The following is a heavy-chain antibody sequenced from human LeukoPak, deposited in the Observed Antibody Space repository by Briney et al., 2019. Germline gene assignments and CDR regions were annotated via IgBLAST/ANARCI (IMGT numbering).Heavy chain of an antibody. J-gene: IGHJ4*02. CDR1: GFTFSSYW. CDR3: ARGFSSSWHYFDY. D-gene: IGHD6-13*01. V-gene: IGHV3-74*01. CDR2: INSDGSST. Sequence: GGSLRLSCAASGFTFSSYWMHWVRQAPGKGLVWVSRINSDGSSTNYADSVKGRFTISRDNVKNTLYLQMNSLRAEDTAVYYCARGFSSSWHYFDYWGQGTLVTVSS.